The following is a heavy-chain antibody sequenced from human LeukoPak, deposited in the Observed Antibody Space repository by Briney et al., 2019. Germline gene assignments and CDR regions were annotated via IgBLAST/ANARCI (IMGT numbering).Heavy chain of an antibody. J-gene: IGHJ4*02. CDR2: IHTSGYT. Sequence: SETLSLTCTVSGGSISSYYWSWIRQPAGKGLGWIGRIHTSGYTNYNPSLKSRVTVSADTSKNQFSLKLNSVTAADTAVYYCARVDYYLYYFDYWGQGTLVTVSS. D-gene: IGHD2-21*02. CDR1: GGSISSYY. CDR3: ARVDYYLYYFDY. V-gene: IGHV4-4*07.